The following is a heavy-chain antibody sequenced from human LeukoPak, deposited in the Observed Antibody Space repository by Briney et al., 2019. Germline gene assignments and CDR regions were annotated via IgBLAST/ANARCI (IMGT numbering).Heavy chain of an antibody. CDR3: AKDLGRGSSSWSNFDY. D-gene: IGHD6-13*01. V-gene: IGHV3-23*01. CDR2: SSGSGGST. CDR1: GFTFSSYA. J-gene: IGHJ4*02. Sequence: PGGSLRLSCAASGFTFSSYAMSWVRQAPGKGLEWVSASSGSGGSTYYADSVKGRFTISRDNSKNTLYLQMNSLRAEDTAVYYCAKDLGRGSSSWSNFDYWGQGTLVTVSS.